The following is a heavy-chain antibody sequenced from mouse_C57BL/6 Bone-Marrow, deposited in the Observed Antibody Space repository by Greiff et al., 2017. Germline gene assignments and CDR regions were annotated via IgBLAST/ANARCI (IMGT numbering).Heavy chain of an antibody. Sequence: QVQLQQPGAELVKPGASVKLSCKASGYTFTSYWMQWVKQRPGPGLEWIGEIDPSDSYTNYNQKFKGKATLTVDTSSSTAYMQLSSLTSEDSAVYYCASSRAWFAYWGQGTLVTVSA. CDR2: IDPSDSYT. CDR1: GYTFTSYW. D-gene: IGHD1-1*01. V-gene: IGHV1-50*01. CDR3: ASSRAWFAY. J-gene: IGHJ3*01.